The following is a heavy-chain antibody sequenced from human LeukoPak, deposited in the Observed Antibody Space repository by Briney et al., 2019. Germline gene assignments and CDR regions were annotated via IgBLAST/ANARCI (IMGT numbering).Heavy chain of an antibody. D-gene: IGHD5-18*01. CDR1: GYTFTSYD. J-gene: IGHJ4*02. CDR3: TSTRVDTAMVTDY. V-gene: IGHV1-8*01. CDR2: MNPNSGNT. Sequence: APVKVSCKASGYTFTSYDINWVRQATGQGLEWMGWMNPNSGNTGYAQKFQGRVTMTRNTSISTAYMELSSLRSEDTAVYYCTSTRVDTAMVTDYWGQGTLVTVSS.